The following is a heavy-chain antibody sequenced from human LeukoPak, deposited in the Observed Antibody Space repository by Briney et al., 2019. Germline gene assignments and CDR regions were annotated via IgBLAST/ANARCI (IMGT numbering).Heavy chain of an antibody. J-gene: IGHJ4*02. V-gene: IGHV4-34*01. CDR2: INHSGST. Sequence: PSETLSLTCAVYGGSFSGYYWSWIRQPPGKGLEWIGEINHSGSTNYNPSLKSRVTISVDTSKNQFSLKLSSVTAADTAVYYCVRRGQRLNPGLYYFDYWGQGTLVTVSS. CDR1: GGSFSGYY. CDR3: VRRGQRLNPGLYYFDY. D-gene: IGHD6-25*01.